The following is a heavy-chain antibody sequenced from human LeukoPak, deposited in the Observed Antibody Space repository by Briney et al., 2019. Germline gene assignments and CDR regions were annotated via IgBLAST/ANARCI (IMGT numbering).Heavy chain of an antibody. V-gene: IGHV4-39*01. CDR2: IYYSGST. CDR1: DGSISSSGYY. CDR3: ARHEYSGSYYGLSWFDP. Sequence: SETLSLTCTISDGSISSSGYYWGWIRQPPGKGLEWIASIYYSGSTYYNPSLKSRVTISVDTSKNQLSLKLSSLTAADTAVYYCARHEYSGSYYGLSWFDPWGQGTLVTVSS. J-gene: IGHJ5*02. D-gene: IGHD1-26*01.